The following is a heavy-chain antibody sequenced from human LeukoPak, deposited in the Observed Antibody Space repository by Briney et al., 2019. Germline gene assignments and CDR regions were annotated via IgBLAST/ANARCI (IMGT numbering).Heavy chain of an antibody. V-gene: IGHV3-48*04. Sequence: GGSLRLSCAASGFTFSSYSMNWVRQAPGKGLEWVSYISSSSSTIYYADSVKGRFTISRDNAKNSLYLQMNSLRAEDTALYYCAKDMYSSWYTDFVDYWGQGTLVTVSS. CDR1: GFTFSSYS. J-gene: IGHJ4*02. D-gene: IGHD6-13*01. CDR2: ISSSSSTI. CDR3: AKDMYSSWYTDFVDY.